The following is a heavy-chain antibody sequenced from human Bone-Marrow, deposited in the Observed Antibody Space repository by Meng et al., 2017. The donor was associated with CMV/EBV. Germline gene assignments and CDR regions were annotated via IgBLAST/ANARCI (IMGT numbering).Heavy chain of an antibody. CDR2: INPNSGGT. CDR1: GYTFTGYY. Sequence: ASVKVSCKASGYTFTGYYMHWVRQAPGQGLEWMGWINPNSGGTNYEQKFQGRVTMTRDTSISTAYMELSRLRSDDTAVDYGARDPGNIRSIEYWGQGTLVTVSS. J-gene: IGHJ4*02. V-gene: IGHV1-2*02. CDR3: ARDPGNIRSIEY. D-gene: IGHD2/OR15-2a*01.